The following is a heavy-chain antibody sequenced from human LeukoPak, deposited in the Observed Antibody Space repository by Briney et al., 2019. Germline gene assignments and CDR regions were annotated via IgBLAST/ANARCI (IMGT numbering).Heavy chain of an antibody. CDR1: GDSVSSDSAA. CDR3: ARTIGGAGTVGGFYY. D-gene: IGHD6-19*01. J-gene: IGHJ4*02. Sequence: SQTLSLTCTISGDSVSSDSAAWNWIRQSPSRGLEWLGRTYYRSKWYYDYAVSVNSRVTISPDTSKNQFSLRLNSVTPEDTAVYYCARTIGGAGTVGGFYYWGQGTLVTVSS. CDR2: TYYRSKWYY. V-gene: IGHV6-1*01.